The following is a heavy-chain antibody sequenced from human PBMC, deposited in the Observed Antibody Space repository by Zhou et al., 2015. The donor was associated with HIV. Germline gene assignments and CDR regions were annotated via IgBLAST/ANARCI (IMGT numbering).Heavy chain of an antibody. CDR2: IIPIFGTA. J-gene: IGHJ6*02. CDR1: GYPFSSYG. Sequence: QVQLVQSGGEVKKPGASMKVSCKASGYPFSSYGLTWVRQAPGQGLEWMGGIIPIFGTANYAQKFQGRVTITADKSTSTAYMELSSLRSEDTAVYYCGAGSTSQNYYYYGMDVWGQGTTVTVSS. D-gene: IGHD2-2*01. CDR3: GAGSTSQNYYYYGMDV. V-gene: IGHV1-69*06.